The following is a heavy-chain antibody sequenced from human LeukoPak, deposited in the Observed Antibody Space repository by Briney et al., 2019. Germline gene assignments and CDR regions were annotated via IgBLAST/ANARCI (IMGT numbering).Heavy chain of an antibody. CDR3: ARDRWYYYGSGSSDYYYYGMDV. D-gene: IGHD3-10*01. CDR2: TYYRSKWYN. Sequence: SQTLSLTCAISGDSVSSNSAAWNWIRQSPSRGHEWLGRTYYRSKWYNDYAVSVKSRITINPDTSKNQFSLQLNSVTPEDTAVYYCARDRWYYYGSGSSDYYYYGMDVWGKGTTVTVSS. CDR1: GDSVSSNSAA. V-gene: IGHV6-1*01. J-gene: IGHJ6*04.